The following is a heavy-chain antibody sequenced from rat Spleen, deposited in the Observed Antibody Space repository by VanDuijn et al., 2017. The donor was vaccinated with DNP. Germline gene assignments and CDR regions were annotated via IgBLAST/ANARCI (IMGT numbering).Heavy chain of an antibody. CDR1: GFSLTNYH. V-gene: IGHV2-27*01. CDR2: IQSGGNT. CDR3: VRGNYGGYDY. Sequence: QVQLKDSGPGLVQPSQTLSLTCTVSGFSLTNYHVHWVRQPPGKGLEWMGRIQSGGNTDYNSTLKSRLSISRDTSKGQVFLKMNSLQTEDIATYYCVRGNYGGYDYWGQGVMVTVSS. D-gene: IGHD1-11*01. J-gene: IGHJ2*01.